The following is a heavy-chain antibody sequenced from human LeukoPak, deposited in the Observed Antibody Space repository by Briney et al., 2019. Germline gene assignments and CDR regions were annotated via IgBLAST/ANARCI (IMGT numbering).Heavy chain of an antibody. CDR3: ARETIPLGYCSSTSCLRYFDY. Sequence: SETLSLTCAVSGYSISSGYYWGWIRQPPGQGLEWIGSIYHTGSTYYNPSLKSRVTISVDTSKNQFSLKLSSVTAADTAVYYCARETIPLGYCSSTSCLRYFDYWGQGTLVTVSS. D-gene: IGHD2-2*01. CDR1: GYSISSGYY. V-gene: IGHV4-38-2*02. CDR2: IYHTGST. J-gene: IGHJ4*02.